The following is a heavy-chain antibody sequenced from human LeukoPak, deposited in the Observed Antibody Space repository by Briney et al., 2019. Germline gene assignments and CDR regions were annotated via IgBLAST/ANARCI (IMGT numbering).Heavy chain of an antibody. CDR1: GGSISSYY. CDR3: ARVRIYYGSGSPGSAFDY. V-gene: IGHV4-4*07. J-gene: IGHJ4*02. CDR2: IYTSGST. D-gene: IGHD3-10*01. Sequence: SETLSLTCTVSGGSISSYYWSWIRQPAGKGLEWIGRIYTSGSTNYNPSLKSRVTMSVDTSKNQFSLKLSSVTAADTAVYYCARVRIYYGSGSPGSAFDYWGQGTLVTVSS.